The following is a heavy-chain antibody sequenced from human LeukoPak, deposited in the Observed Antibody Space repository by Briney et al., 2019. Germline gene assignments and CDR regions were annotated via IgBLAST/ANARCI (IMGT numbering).Heavy chain of an antibody. J-gene: IGHJ5*02. CDR3: ARAAVVLWFGEYNWFDP. D-gene: IGHD3-10*01. CDR1: DGSISSGSYY. CDR2: IYTSGST. V-gene: IGHV4-61*02. Sequence: SQTLSLTCTVADGSISSGSYYWSWIRQPAGKGLEWIGRIYTSGSTNYNPSLKSRVTISVDTSKNQFSLKLSSVTAADTAVYYCARAAVVLWFGEYNWFDPWGQGTLVTVSS.